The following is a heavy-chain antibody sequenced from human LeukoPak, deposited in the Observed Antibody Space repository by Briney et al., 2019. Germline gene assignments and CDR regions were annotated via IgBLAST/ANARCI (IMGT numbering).Heavy chain of an antibody. CDR2: ISSSGSTK. D-gene: IGHD1-26*01. CDR3: AKDRRSGSFTLDY. J-gene: IGHJ4*02. CDR1: GFIFSSYE. Sequence: GGSLRLSCAASGFIFSSYEMNWVRQAPGKGLEWVSYISSSGSTKYYADSVKGRFTISRDNSKNTLFLQMNSLRAEDTALYYCAKDRRSGSFTLDYWGQGTLVSVSS. V-gene: IGHV3-48*03.